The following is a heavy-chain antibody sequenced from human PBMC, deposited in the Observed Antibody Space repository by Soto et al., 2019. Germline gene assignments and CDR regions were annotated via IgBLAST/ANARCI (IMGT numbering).Heavy chain of an antibody. Sequence: EVQLVESGGGLVKPGGSLRLPCAASGFTFSNAWMSWVRQVPGKGLEWVGRIKSKSDGGTADYAAPVKGRFTISRDDSKNTLYLKMNSLKTDDTAVYYCTKDVGRGVQPWYYGMDVWGQGTTVTVSS. J-gene: IGHJ6*02. CDR2: IKSKSDGGTA. V-gene: IGHV3-15*01. CDR3: TKDVGRGVQPWYYGMDV. D-gene: IGHD3-10*01. CDR1: GFTFSNAW.